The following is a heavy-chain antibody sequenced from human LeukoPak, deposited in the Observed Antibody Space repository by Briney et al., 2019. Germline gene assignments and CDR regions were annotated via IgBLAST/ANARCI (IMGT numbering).Heavy chain of an antibody. D-gene: IGHD6-13*01. CDR3: ARTTEAHSWRTRYYDYYMDV. CDR1: GGSFSGYY. J-gene: IGHJ6*03. Sequence: SETLSLTCAVYGGSFSGYYWSWIRQPPGKGLEWIGYIYYSGSTNYNPSLKSRVTISVDTSKNQFSLKLSSVTAADTAVYYCARTTEAHSWRTRYYDYYMDVWGKGTTVTIS. V-gene: IGHV4-59*01. CDR2: IYYSGST.